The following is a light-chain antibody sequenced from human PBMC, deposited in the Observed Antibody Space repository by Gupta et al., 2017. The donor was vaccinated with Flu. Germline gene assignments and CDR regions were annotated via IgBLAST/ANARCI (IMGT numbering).Light chain of an antibody. CDR2: LGS. Sequence: DIVLTQSPLSLTVTPGKPASISCRSSQSLLDSNGYNYLNWYLQKPGQSPQLLIYLGSNRASGVPDRFSGSGSGTYFTLRIRRVEAEDVGIYYCRHTVQFPFTVGGGTKMEIK. J-gene: IGKJ4*01. CDR3: RHTVQFPFT. V-gene: IGKV2-28*01. CDR1: QSLLDSNGYNY.